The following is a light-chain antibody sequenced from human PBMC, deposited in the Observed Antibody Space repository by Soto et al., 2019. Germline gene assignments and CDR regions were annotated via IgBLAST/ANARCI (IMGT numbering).Light chain of an antibody. CDR1: QSISTN. J-gene: IGKJ1*01. V-gene: IGKV3-15*01. CDR2: GAS. Sequence: IVMTQSPVTMSVSPGERATLSCRASQSISTNFAWYQQKPGQAPRLLIYGASTRATGIPARFSGGGSGTEFTLTISSLQSEDFAVYYCQHYNNWPPWSFGQGTKVATK. CDR3: QHYNNWPPWS.